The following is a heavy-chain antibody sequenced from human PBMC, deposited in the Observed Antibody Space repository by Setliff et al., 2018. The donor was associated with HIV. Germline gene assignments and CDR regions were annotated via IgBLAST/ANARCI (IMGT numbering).Heavy chain of an antibody. J-gene: IGHJ6*03. CDR2: INHSGST. CDR3: ARPGRASYYYYMDV. CDR1: GGSFSGYY. V-gene: IGHV4-34*01. D-gene: IGHD3-10*01. Sequence: SETLSLTCAVYGGSFSGYYWSWIRQPPGKGLEWIGEINHSGSTNYNPSLKSRVTISVDTSKNQFSLKLSSVTAADTAVYYCARPGRASYYYYMDVWGKGTKVTVSS.